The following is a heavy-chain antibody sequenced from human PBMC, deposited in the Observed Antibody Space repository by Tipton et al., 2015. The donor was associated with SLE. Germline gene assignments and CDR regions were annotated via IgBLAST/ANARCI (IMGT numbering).Heavy chain of an antibody. Sequence: GLVKPSETLSLTCTVSGGSISSGSYYWSWIRQPAGKGLEWIGRIYTSGSTNYNPSLKSRVTISVDTSKNQFSLKLSSVTAADTAVYYCARDSIYSGSDYWGQGTLVTVSS. CDR2: IYTSGST. V-gene: IGHV4-61*02. CDR3: ARDSIYSGSDY. D-gene: IGHD1-26*01. CDR1: GGSISSGSYY. J-gene: IGHJ4*02.